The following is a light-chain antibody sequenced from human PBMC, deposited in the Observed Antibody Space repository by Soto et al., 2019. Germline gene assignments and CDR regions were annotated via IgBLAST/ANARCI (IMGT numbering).Light chain of an antibody. CDR2: GAS. V-gene: IGKV3-15*01. J-gene: IGKJ1*01. CDR1: QSVSSN. Sequence: EIVMTQSPATLSVSPGERATLSCRASQSVSSNLAWYQQNPGQAPRLLIYGASTRATGIPARFSGSGSGTEFTLTISSLQSEDCAVYYCQQYRTFGQGTKVEI. CDR3: QQYRT.